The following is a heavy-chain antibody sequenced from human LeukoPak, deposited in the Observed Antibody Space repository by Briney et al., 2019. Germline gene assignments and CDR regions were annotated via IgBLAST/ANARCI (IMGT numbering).Heavy chain of an antibody. D-gene: IGHD3-22*01. J-gene: IGHJ4*02. CDR1: GFIFDDHG. CDR2: INWNGSIT. V-gene: IGHV3-20*04. Sequence: GGSLRLSCAASGFIFDDHGMSWVRQAPGKGLEWVSGINWNGSITGYADSVKGRFTISRDNAKNSLYLQMNSLRAEDTALYYCAKVQYYYDSSGPAFDYWGQGTLVTVSS. CDR3: AKVQYYYDSSGPAFDY.